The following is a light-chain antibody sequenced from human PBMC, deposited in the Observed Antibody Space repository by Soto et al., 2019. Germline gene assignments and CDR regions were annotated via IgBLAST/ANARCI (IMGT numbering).Light chain of an antibody. CDR2: DVF. CDR1: SSDVGRHNL. CDR3: CSYTNSDSYV. V-gene: IGLV2-14*03. J-gene: IGLJ1*01. Sequence: QSALTQPASVSGSPGQSITVSCTGTSSDVGRHNLVSWFQQHPDKVPKLIIYDVFSRPAGVSDRFSGSKSGNVASLTISGLQADDDADYYCCSYTNSDSYVFGTGTQLTVL.